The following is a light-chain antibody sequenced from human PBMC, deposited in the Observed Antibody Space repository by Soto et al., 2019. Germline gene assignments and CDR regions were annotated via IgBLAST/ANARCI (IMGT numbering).Light chain of an antibody. CDR1: QSVSGW. V-gene: IGKV1-5*01. J-gene: IGKJ1*01. Sequence: PFSFSLSASVGDTVTVTWPASQSVSGWLAWYQQKPGEAPKVMIYDASALPRGVPSRFSGSGSGTKFTLTIASLQPDDVATYYCQQYETCSGTLSPGTKVDIK. CDR2: DAS. CDR3: QQYETCSGT.